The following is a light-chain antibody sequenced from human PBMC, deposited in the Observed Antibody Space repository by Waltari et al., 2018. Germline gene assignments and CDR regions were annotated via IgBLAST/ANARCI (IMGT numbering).Light chain of an antibody. Sequence: NQLTQSPSSLSASVGDRVTITCRASQAISGYLAWYQQKPGKAPKLLIYAASTLQSGVPSRFSGSGSGTDFTLTISSLQPEDFATYYCQQYNSYSALTFGGGTGLRSN. CDR2: AAS. CDR1: QAISGY. CDR3: QQYNSYSALT. V-gene: IGKV1-9*01. J-gene: IGKJ4*01.